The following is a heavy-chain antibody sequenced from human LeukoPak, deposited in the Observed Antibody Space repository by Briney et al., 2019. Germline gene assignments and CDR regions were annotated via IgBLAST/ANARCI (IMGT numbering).Heavy chain of an antibody. V-gene: IGHV4-34*01. Sequence: PAETLSLTCAVYGGSFSGYYWSWIRQPPGKGLEWIGEINHSGSTNYNPSLKSRVTISVDTSKNQFSLKLSSVTAADTAVYYCASSGWYRSIDYWGQGTLVTVSS. CDR1: GGSFSGYY. CDR2: INHSGST. CDR3: ASSGWYRSIDY. D-gene: IGHD6-19*01. J-gene: IGHJ4*02.